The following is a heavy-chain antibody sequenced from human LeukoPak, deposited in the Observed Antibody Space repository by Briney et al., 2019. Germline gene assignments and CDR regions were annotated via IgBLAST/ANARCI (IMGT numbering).Heavy chain of an antibody. CDR2: INPSGGST. V-gene: IGHV1-46*01. Sequence: ASVKVSCKASGYTFTSYYMHWVRQAPGQGLEWMGIINPSGGSTSYAQKFQGRVTMTRDMSTSTVYMELSSLRSEDTAVYYCARDQNYYDSSGYLDYWGQGTLVTVSS. D-gene: IGHD3-22*01. CDR3: ARDQNYYDSSGYLDY. CDR1: GYTFTSYY. J-gene: IGHJ4*02.